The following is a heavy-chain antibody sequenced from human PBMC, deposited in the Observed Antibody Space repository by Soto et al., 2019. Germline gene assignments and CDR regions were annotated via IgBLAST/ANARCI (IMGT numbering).Heavy chain of an antibody. CDR2: IYYSGST. J-gene: IGHJ6*02. V-gene: IGHV4-59*01. CDR1: GGTSSNYY. Sequence: SETLPLTCTVSGGTSSNYYWSWIRQPPGKGLEWIGYIYYSGSTNYNPSLKSRVTISVDTSKNQFSLKLSSVTAADTAVYYCARDYYGMDVWGQGTTVTVSS. CDR3: ARDYYGMDV.